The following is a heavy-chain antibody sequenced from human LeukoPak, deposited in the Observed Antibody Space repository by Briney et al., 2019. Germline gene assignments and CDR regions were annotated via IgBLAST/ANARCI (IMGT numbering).Heavy chain of an antibody. CDR3: TRDIVSISQPYYFDY. CDR1: GFTFGYHA. D-gene: IGHD2-2*01. V-gene: IGHV3-49*04. CDR2: IISQAYSGTT. J-gene: IGHJ4*02. Sequence: GGSLRLSCTASGFTFGYHAINWVRQAPGRGLEWVGFIISQAYSGTTEYATSVKDRFTISRDDSKSIAYLQMNSLKTEDTAVYYCTRDIVSISQPYYFDYWGQGTLVTVSS.